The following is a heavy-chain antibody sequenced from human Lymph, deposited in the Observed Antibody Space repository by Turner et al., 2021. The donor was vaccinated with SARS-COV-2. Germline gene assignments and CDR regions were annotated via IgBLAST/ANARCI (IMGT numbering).Heavy chain of an antibody. CDR1: GFTVSYNY. D-gene: IGHD3-3*01. Sequence: APGFTVSYNYMTWVRQDPGKGLEWVSVIYSGGSTYYADSVKGRFTISRDSSKNTLYLQMNSLRAEDTAVYYCARDLMEVGGMDVWGKGTTVTVSS. CDR2: IYSGGST. J-gene: IGHJ6*04. V-gene: IGHV3-53*01. CDR3: ARDLMEVGGMDV.